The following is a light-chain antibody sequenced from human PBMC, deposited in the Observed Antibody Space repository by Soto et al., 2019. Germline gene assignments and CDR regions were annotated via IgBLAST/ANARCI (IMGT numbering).Light chain of an antibody. CDR1: QSISSW. V-gene: IGKV1-5*03. J-gene: IGKJ1*01. Sequence: DIQMTQSPSTLSASVGDRVTITCRASQSISSWLAWYQQKPGKAPKLLIYKASSLESGVPPRFSGSGSGTEFTLTISSLQPDDFATYYCQQYNSYWTFGQGTKVDSK. CDR2: KAS. CDR3: QQYNSYWT.